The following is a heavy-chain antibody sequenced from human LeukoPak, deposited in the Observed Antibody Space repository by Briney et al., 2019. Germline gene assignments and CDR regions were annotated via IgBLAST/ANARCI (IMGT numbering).Heavy chain of an antibody. J-gene: IGHJ6*03. D-gene: IGHD1-26*01. V-gene: IGHV3-23*01. CDR1: GFTFSSYA. Sequence: GGSLRLSCAASGFTFSSYAMSWVRQAPGKGLEWVSAISGSGGSTYYADSVKGRFTISRDNSKNTLYLQMNSLRAEDTAVYYCAKGGWGYYYYYMDVWGKGTTVTVSS. CDR3: AKGGWGYYYYYMDV. CDR2: ISGSGGST.